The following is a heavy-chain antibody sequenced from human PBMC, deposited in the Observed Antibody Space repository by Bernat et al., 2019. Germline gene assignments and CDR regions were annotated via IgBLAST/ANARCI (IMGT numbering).Heavy chain of an antibody. CDR3: ARHLRGNSCYDY. J-gene: IGHJ4*02. CDR2: IYINGST. V-gene: IGHV4-61*02. CDR1: GASISSSSYY. Sequence: QVQLQESGPGLVKPSETLSLTCTVSGASISSSSYYWGWIRQPPGKGLEWIGRIYINGSTNCNPSLKSRVIISLDTSKNQFSLKLTSVSAADTAVYYCARHLRGNSCYDYWGQGTLVSVSS. D-gene: IGHD4-23*01.